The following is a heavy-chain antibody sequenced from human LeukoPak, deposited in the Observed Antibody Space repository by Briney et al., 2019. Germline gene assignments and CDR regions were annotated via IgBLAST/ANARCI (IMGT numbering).Heavy chain of an antibody. CDR3: ASSRGLELFDY. J-gene: IGHJ4*02. V-gene: IGHV4-39*02. Sequence: SETLSLTCTVSGGSMSNNNYYWGWIRQPPGKGLEWIGTIYYSGSTYYNPSLKSRVTISVVTSKNHFSLKLSSVTAADTAVYYCASSRGLELFDYWGQGTLVTASS. CDR2: IYYSGST. D-gene: IGHD1-7*01. CDR1: GGSMSNNNYY.